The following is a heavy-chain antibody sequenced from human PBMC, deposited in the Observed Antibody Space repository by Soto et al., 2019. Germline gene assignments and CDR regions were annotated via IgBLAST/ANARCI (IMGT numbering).Heavy chain of an antibody. Sequence: QVELMQSGGEVKRPGASVKVSCKSSRYTFTSHGISWVRQAPGQVLEWLGWISTYNGKTDSAQKFQVRVTMTADTRTNTAYMELRILRSDDTAVYYCARLLTEGATFREDAFDIWGQGKKVTVSS. V-gene: IGHV1-18*01. CDR1: RYTFTSHG. CDR2: ISTYNGKT. CDR3: ARLLTEGATFREDAFDI. D-gene: IGHD1-26*01. J-gene: IGHJ3*02.